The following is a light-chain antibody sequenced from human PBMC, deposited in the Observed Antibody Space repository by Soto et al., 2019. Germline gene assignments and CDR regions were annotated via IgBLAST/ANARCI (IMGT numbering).Light chain of an antibody. CDR2: DVS. Sequence: QSALTQPASVSGSPGQSIIISCTGTSSDVGGYNYVSWYQHHPGKAPKLMIYDVSNRLSGVSNRFSGSKSGDTASLTVSGLEAEDEADYYCSSYTSSNTDVFGPGIKLTVL. J-gene: IGLJ1*01. V-gene: IGLV2-14*03. CDR3: SSYTSSNTDV. CDR1: SSDVGGYNY.